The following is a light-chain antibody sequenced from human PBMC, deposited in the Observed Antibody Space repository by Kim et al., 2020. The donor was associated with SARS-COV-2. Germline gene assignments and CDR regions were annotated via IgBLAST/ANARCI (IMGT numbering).Light chain of an antibody. CDR2: QDT. J-gene: IGLJ1*01. Sequence: SYELTQPPSVSVSPGQAASITCSGDKLGDKYACWYQQKPGQSPVLVIYQDTKRPSGIPERFSGSNSGNTVTLTISGTQAMDEADYFCQAWDSSNFVFGTG. CDR1: KLGDKY. V-gene: IGLV3-1*01. CDR3: QAWDSSNFV.